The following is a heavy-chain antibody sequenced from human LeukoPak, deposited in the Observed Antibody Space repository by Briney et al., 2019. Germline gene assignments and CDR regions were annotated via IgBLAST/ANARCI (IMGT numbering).Heavy chain of an antibody. Sequence: GGSLRLSCAASGLSFSSYYMHWVRQAPGKGLVWVAHINGDGSITGHADSVKGRFTISRDNAKNTLFLQVSSLTAEDAAVYYCGRGRFPYSVDVWGQGTTVTVSS. CDR2: INGDGSIT. CDR3: GRGRFPYSVDV. D-gene: IGHD3-3*01. CDR1: GLSFSSYY. J-gene: IGHJ6*02. V-gene: IGHV3-74*01.